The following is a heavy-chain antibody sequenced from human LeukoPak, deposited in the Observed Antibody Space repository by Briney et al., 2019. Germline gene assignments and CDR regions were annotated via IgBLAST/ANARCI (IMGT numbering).Heavy chain of an antibody. Sequence: PSETLSLTCAVSGYSISSGYFWAWIRQPPGKGLEWIGSIYHSGSTYYDPSLKSRVTISVDTSKNQFSLKLRSVTAADTAVYYCARLNYDFWSGLDIWGQGTMVTVSS. CDR2: IYHSGST. D-gene: IGHD3-3*01. CDR3: ARLNYDFWSGLDI. J-gene: IGHJ3*02. CDR1: GYSISSGYF. V-gene: IGHV4-38-2*01.